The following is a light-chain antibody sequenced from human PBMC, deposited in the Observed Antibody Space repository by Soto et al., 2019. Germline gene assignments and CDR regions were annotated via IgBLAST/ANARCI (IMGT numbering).Light chain of an antibody. J-gene: IGKJ2*01. CDR3: QLGDT. CDR2: DAS. Sequence: EIVLTQSPATLSLSPVERATLSCRASQSVSSYLAWYQQKPGQAPRLLIYDASNRATGIPARFSGSGSGTDFTLTISSLEPEDFAVYYCQLGDTFGQGTKLEIK. V-gene: IGKV3-11*01. CDR1: QSVSSY.